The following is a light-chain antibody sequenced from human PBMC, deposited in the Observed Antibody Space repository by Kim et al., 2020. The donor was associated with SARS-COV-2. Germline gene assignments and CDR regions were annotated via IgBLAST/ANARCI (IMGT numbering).Light chain of an antibody. CDR1: QSVDNK. V-gene: IGKV3-15*01. CDR3: QQYSHWPLT. Sequence: EIVMTQSPATLSVSPGERATLSCRASQSVDNKLAWYQQKPGQAPRLLMYGASTRATGIAARFSGSGSGTEFTLSISSLQFEDFAIFYCQQYSHWPLTFGGGTKVDIK. J-gene: IGKJ4*01. CDR2: GAS.